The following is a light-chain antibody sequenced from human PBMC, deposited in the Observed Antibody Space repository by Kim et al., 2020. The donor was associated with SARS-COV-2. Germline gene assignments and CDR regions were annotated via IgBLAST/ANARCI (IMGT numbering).Light chain of an antibody. V-gene: IGLV3-1*01. CDR1: KLGYKY. Sequence: VTPRQTASITCSGDKLGYKYASWYQQTPSQSPVLVIYQDSKRPSGIPERFSGSNSGNTATLTISGTQAMDEADYYCQAWDSSTVVFGGGTQLTVL. J-gene: IGLJ2*01. CDR2: QDS. CDR3: QAWDSSTVV.